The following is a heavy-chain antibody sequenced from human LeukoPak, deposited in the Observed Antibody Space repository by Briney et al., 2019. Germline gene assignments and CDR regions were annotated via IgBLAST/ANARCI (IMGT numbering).Heavy chain of an antibody. CDR3: ARAVTSTEGY. CDR1: GFTFSTYW. CDR2: INQDGSGK. D-gene: IGHD4-17*01. Sequence: GGSLRLSCAASGFTFSTYWMTWVRQAPGKGLEWVASINQDGSGKFYVDSVKGQFTISRDNAQKSLYLEMNSLRAEDTAFYYCARAVTSTEGYWGQGTLVTVSS. J-gene: IGHJ4*02. V-gene: IGHV3-7*03.